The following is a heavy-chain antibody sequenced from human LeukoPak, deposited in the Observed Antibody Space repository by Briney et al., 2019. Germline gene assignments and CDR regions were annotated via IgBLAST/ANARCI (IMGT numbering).Heavy chain of an antibody. Sequence: GASEKVSCKASGDTFTGYYIHWVRQAPGQGLEWMGWINPNSGGTNYAQKFQGRVTMTRDTSISTAYMELSRLRSDDIAIYFCATTGREDSSGWFSYYYYYYMDVWGKGTTVTVSS. D-gene: IGHD6-19*01. V-gene: IGHV1-2*02. CDR1: GDTFTGYY. CDR2: INPNSGGT. CDR3: ATTGREDSSGWFSYYYYYYMDV. J-gene: IGHJ6*03.